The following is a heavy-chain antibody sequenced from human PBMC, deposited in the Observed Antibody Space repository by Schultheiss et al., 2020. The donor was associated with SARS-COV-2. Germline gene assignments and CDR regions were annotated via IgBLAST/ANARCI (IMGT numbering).Heavy chain of an antibody. V-gene: IGHV1-18*04. Sequence: ASVKVSCKASGYTFTSYGISWVRQAPGQGLEWMGWISAYNGNTNYAQKLQGRVTMTTDTSTSTAYMDLTGLRSDDTAVYYCASPIAAAGTFDYWGQGTLVTVSS. CDR1: GYTFTSYG. CDR3: ASPIAAAGTFDY. D-gene: IGHD6-13*01. CDR2: ISAYNGNT. J-gene: IGHJ4*02.